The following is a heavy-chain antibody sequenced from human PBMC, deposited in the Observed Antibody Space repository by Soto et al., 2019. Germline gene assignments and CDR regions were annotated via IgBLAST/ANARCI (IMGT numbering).Heavy chain of an antibody. CDR3: ARVVVLYDFWSGYFPDD. D-gene: IGHD3-3*01. J-gene: IGHJ6*02. Sequence: ASVKVSCKASGYTFTSYGISWVRQAPGQGLEWMGWISAYNGNTNYAQKLQGRVTMTTDTSTSTAYMELRSLRSDDTAVYYCARVVVLYDFWSGYFPDDWGQGTTVTVAS. CDR2: ISAYNGNT. CDR1: GYTFTSYG. V-gene: IGHV1-18*01.